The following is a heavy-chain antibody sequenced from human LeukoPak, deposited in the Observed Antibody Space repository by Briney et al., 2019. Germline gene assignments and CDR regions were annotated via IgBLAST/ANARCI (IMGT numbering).Heavy chain of an antibody. CDR1: GYTFTSYG. Sequence: ASVKVSCKASGYTFTSYGINWVRQATGQGLEWMGWMNPNSGNTGYAQKFQGRVTMTRNTSISTAYMELSSLRSEDTAVYYCARGGYYDFWSGSMEDPFDYWGQGTLVTVSS. CDR2: MNPNSGNT. CDR3: ARGGYYDFWSGSMEDPFDY. J-gene: IGHJ4*02. V-gene: IGHV1-8*02. D-gene: IGHD3-3*01.